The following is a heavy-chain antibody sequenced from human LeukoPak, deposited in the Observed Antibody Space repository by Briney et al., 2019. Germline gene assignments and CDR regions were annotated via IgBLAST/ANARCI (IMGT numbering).Heavy chain of an antibody. Sequence: GGSLRLSCAASGFTFNIYWMSWVRQAPGKGLEWVSSISSSSSYIYYADSVKGRFTISRDNAKNSLYLQMNSLRAEDTAVYYCASLPGYCSGGSCYHDRSGFDPWGQGTLVTVSS. D-gene: IGHD2-15*01. V-gene: IGHV3-21*01. CDR1: GFTFNIYW. J-gene: IGHJ5*02. CDR3: ASLPGYCSGGSCYHDRSGFDP. CDR2: ISSSSSYI.